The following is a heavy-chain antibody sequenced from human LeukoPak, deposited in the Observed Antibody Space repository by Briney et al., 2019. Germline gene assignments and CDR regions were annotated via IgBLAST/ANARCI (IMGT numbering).Heavy chain of an antibody. CDR2: IYSGGST. CDR1: GFTVSSNY. V-gene: IGHV3-53*01. D-gene: IGHD3-3*01. J-gene: IGHJ6*02. Sequence: GGSLRLSCAASGFTVSSNYMSRVRQAPGKGLEWVSVIYSGGSTYYADSVKGRFTISRDNSKNTLYLQMNSLRAEDTAVYYCARGQGFWSGYYRGYYYGMDVWGQGTTVTVSS. CDR3: ARGQGFWSGYYRGYYYGMDV.